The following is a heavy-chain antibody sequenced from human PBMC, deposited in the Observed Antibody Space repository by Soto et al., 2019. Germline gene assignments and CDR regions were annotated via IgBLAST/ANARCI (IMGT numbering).Heavy chain of an antibody. CDR2: IVVGSGNT. J-gene: IGHJ6*02. Sequence: SVKVSCKASGFTFTSSAVHWVRQARGQRLEWIGWIVVGSGNTNYAQKFQERVTITRDMSTSTAYMELSSLRSEDTAVYYCAADSPVVPRNRYYYYYGMDVWGQGTTVTVSS. CDR1: GFTFTSSA. V-gene: IGHV1-58*01. D-gene: IGHD2-15*01. CDR3: AADSPVVPRNRYYYYYGMDV.